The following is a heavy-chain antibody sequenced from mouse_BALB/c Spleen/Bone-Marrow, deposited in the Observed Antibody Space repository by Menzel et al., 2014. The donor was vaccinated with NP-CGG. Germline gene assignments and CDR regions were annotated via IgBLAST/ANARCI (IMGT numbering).Heavy chain of an antibody. V-gene: IGHV3-5*02. J-gene: IGHJ4*01. CDR1: GISITTGNYR. Sequence: EVQLQESGPGLVKPSQPVSLTCTVTGISITTGNYRWSWIRQSLGTKLEWIGYIYYSGTITYNPSLTSRTTITRDTSKNQFFLEMNSLTAEDTATYYCARDGNYAMDYWGQGTSVTVSS. CDR3: ARDGNYAMDY. CDR2: IYYSGTI. D-gene: IGHD1-1*02.